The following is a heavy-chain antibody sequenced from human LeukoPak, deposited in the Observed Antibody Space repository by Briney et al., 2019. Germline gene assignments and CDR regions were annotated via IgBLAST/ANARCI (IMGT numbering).Heavy chain of an antibody. J-gene: IGHJ4*02. CDR2: INPNSGGT. D-gene: IGHD3-22*01. CDR3: ARDSAVITKYYFDY. Sequence: ASVKVSCKASGYTFTGYYMHWVRQAPGQGLEWMGWINPNSGGTNYAQKFQGRVTMTRDTSISTAYMELSRLRSDGTAVYYCARDSAVITKYYFDYWGQGTLVTVSS. V-gene: IGHV1-2*02. CDR1: GYTFTGYY.